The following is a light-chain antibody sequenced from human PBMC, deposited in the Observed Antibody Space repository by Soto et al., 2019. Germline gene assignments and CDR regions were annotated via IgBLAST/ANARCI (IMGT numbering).Light chain of an antibody. Sequence: DIVMTQSPLSLPVTPGEPASISCRSSQSLLHSNGYNYLDWYLQKPGQSPQLLIYLGSNRASGVPDRFSGSGSGPDFTLKISRVEAEDVRVYYCMQALQTPLFGGGTKVEIK. CDR1: QSLLHSNGYNY. V-gene: IGKV2-28*01. CDR3: MQALQTPL. CDR2: LGS. J-gene: IGKJ4*01.